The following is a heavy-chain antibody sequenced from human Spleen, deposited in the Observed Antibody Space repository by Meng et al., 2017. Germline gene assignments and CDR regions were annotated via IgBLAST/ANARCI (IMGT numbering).Heavy chain of an antibody. Sequence: GGSLRLSCAASEFTFSDYYMSWIRQAPGKGLEWVSSISNTGRTILYADSVKGRFTISRDNAKNSLYLQMNSLRAGDTAVYYCARGANMAPLDFWGQGTLVTVSS. CDR2: ISNTGRTI. CDR1: EFTFSDYY. J-gene: IGHJ4*02. V-gene: IGHV3-11*04. CDR3: ARGANMAPLDF. D-gene: IGHD5-24*01.